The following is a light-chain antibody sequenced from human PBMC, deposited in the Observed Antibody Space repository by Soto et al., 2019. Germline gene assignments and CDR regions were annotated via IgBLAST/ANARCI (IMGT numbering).Light chain of an antibody. V-gene: IGKV1-39*01. J-gene: IGKJ5*01. Sequence: DIQMTQSPSSLSASVGDRVTITCRASQGISTYLNWYQQRPGKATKLLIYAASSLQSGVPSRFSGSGSETHFTLTISSLQPEDFATYYCQQYNTYSTFGQGTRLEIK. CDR1: QGISTY. CDR2: AAS. CDR3: QQYNTYST.